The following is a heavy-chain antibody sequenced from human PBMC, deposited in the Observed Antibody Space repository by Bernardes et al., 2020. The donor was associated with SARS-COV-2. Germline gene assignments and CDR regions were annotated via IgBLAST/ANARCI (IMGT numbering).Heavy chain of an antibody. CDR3: ARGYTYYFDSSGLGSFDI. Sequence: SETLYLTCTVSGGSIRGVGYYWNWSRQHPGKGLEWIGYVHYSGSTYYNPYLKSRVTISVDTSKNQFSLKLSSVTAADTAVYYCARGYTYYFDSSGLGSFDIWGQGTMVTVSS. CDR2: VHYSGST. D-gene: IGHD3-22*01. CDR1: GGSIRGVGYY. J-gene: IGHJ3*02. V-gene: IGHV4-31*03.